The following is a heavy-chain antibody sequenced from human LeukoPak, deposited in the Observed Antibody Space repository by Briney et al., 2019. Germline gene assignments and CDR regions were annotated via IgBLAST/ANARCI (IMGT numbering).Heavy chain of an antibody. V-gene: IGHV1-69*13. CDR3: ARGQYYYGSGSGYYYGMDV. CDR2: IIPIFGTA. D-gene: IGHD3-10*01. CDR1: GGTFSSYA. Sequence: SVKVSCKASGGTFSSYAISWVRQAPGQGLEWMGGIIPIFGTANYAQKFQGRVTFTADESTSTAYMELSSLRSEDTAVYYCARGQYYYGSGSGYYYGMDVWGKGTTVAVSS. J-gene: IGHJ6*04.